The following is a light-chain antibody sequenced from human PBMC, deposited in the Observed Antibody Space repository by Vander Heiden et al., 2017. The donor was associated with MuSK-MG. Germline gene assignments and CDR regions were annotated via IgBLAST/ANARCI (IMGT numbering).Light chain of an antibody. CDR1: HSVSSSY. Sequence: EIVLTQSPGTLSLSPGERATLSCRASHSVSSSYLAWYQQKPGQAPRPLIYGASSRATGIPDRFSGSGSGTDFTLTISRLEPEDFAVYYCQQYGSSPITFGGGTKVEIK. CDR3: QQYGSSPIT. CDR2: GAS. V-gene: IGKV3-20*01. J-gene: IGKJ4*01.